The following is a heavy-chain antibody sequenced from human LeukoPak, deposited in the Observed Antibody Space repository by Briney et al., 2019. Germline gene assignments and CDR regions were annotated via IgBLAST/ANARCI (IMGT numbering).Heavy chain of an antibody. CDR2: LIPIFGTA. Sequence: SVKVSCKASGGTSSSYAISWVRQAPGQGLEWMGGLIPIFGTANYSQKFQGRVTFTTAESTTTADMELSSLESEDTGVYYCARTRGYSGYEGYFDYWGQGTLVAVSS. D-gene: IGHD5-12*01. CDR3: ARTRGYSGYEGYFDY. J-gene: IGHJ4*02. V-gene: IGHV1-69*05. CDR1: GGTSSSYA.